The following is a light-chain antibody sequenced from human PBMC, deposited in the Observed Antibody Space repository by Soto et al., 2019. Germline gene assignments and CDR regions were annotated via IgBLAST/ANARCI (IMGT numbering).Light chain of an antibody. CDR3: AAWDDSLNGVV. J-gene: IGLJ2*01. CDR1: SSNIGSNT. CDR2: SND. Sequence: QSVLTQPPSASGTPGQRVTISCSGSSSNIGSNTVNWYQQLPGTAPKVLISSNDQRPSGVPDRFSGSKSGTSASLAISGLQSEDEADYYCAAWDDSLNGVVFGGGTKLTVL. V-gene: IGLV1-44*01.